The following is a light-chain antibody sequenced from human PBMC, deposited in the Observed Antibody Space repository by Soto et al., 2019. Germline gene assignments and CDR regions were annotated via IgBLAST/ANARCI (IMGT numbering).Light chain of an antibody. CDR1: QSISSY. CDR2: AAS. J-gene: IGKJ4*01. V-gene: IGKV1-39*01. CDR3: QQSYITPLT. Sequence: SVSASEGDRVAMTSRASQSISSYLNWYQQKPGKAPKLLIYAASSLQSGVPSRFSGSGSGTDFTLTISSLQPEDFATYYCQQSYITPLTFGEGTKVDLK.